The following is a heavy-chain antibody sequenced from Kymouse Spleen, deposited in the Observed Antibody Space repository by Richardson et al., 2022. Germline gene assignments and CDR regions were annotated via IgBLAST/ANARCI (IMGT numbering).Heavy chain of an antibody. CDR3: ARANWNYYAFDI. CDR2: IYYSGST. CDR1: GGSISSYY. V-gene: IGHV4-59*01. Sequence: QVQLQESGPGLVKPSETLSLTCTVSGGSISSYYWSWIRQPPGKGLEWIGYIYYSGSTNYNPSLKSRVTISVDTSKNQFSLKLSSVTAADTAVYYCARANWNYYAFDIWGQGTMVTVSS. J-gene: IGHJ3*02. D-gene: IGHD1-7*01.